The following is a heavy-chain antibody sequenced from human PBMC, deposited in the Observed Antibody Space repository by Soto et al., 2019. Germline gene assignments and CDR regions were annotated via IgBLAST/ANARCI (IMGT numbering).Heavy chain of an antibody. CDR2: ISAYNGNT. V-gene: IGHV1-18*01. CDR3: ARDFTWSYDYVWGSYRSSKYYFDY. Sequence: ASVKVSCKASGYTFTSYGISWVRQAPGQGLEWMGWISAYNGNTNYAQKLQGRVTMTTDTSTSTAYMELRSLRSDDTAVYYCARDFTWSYDYVWGSYRSSKYYFDYWGQGTLVNVSS. J-gene: IGHJ4*02. D-gene: IGHD3-16*02. CDR1: GYTFTSYG.